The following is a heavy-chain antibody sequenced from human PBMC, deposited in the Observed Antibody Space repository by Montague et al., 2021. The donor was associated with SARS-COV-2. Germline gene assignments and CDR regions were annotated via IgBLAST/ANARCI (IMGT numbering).Heavy chain of an antibody. CDR1: GFTFSSYA. V-gene: IGHV3-23*01. J-gene: IGHJ6*02. CDR2: ISGSGGST. D-gene: IGHD2-15*01. CDR3: AKDSYCSGGSCYHYGMDV. Sequence: SLRLSCAASGFTFSSYAMSWVRQAPGKGLEWVSAISGSGGSTYYADSVKGRFTISRDNSKNTLYLQMNSLRAEDTAVYYCAKDSYCSGGSCYHYGMDVWGRGTTVTVSS.